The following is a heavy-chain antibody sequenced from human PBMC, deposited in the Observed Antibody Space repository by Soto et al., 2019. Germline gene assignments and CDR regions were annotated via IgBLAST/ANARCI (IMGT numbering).Heavy chain of an antibody. D-gene: IGHD2-15*01. CDR2: ISASSSSS. Sequence: GGSLRLSCAASGFSFSSYAMGWVRQAPGKGLEWVSTISASSSSSYHPDSVKGRFAISRDNSKNTLYLQMNSLRAEDTAVYYCAKGYAYFDYWGLGTLVTVS. J-gene: IGHJ4*02. CDR3: AKGYAYFDY. CDR1: GFSFSSYA. V-gene: IGHV3-23*01.